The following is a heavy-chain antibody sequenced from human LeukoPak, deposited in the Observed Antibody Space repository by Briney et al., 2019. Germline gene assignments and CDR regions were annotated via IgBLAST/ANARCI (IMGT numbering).Heavy chain of an antibody. V-gene: IGHV4-39*07. Sequence: PSETLSLTCTVSGGSISSSSYYWGWIRQPLGKGLEWIGSIYYSGSTYYNPSLKSRVTISVDTSKNQFSLKLSSVTAADTAVYYCATPGAATIAVWGQGTLVTVSS. CDR1: GGSISSSSYY. J-gene: IGHJ4*02. CDR2: IYYSGST. CDR3: ATPGAATIAV. D-gene: IGHD5-24*01.